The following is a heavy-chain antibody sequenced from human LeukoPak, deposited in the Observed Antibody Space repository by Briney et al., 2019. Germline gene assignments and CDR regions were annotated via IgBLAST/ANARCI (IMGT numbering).Heavy chain of an antibody. CDR3: ARGMWFDTLFSAFDV. V-gene: IGHV4-4*02. Sequence: SETLSLTCSVSGDSISSRNWWTWVRQTPEKGLEWIGEIFHTGSTNYNPSVEGHVTISIDKSRNHFSLMLTSVTAADTALYYCARGMWFDTLFSAFDVWGQGTMVSVSS. CDR2: IFHTGST. D-gene: IGHD3-10*01. CDR1: GDSISSRNW. J-gene: IGHJ3*01.